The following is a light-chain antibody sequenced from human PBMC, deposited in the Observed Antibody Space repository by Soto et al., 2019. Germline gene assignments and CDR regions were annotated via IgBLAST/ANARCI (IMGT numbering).Light chain of an antibody. CDR2: GVF. Sequence: ETVLTQSPGTVSLSPGERATLSCTTSQTVNSDYLAWYQQKPGQAPRLLIYGVFNRATGIPDRFSGSGSGTYFTLTISVLEPEDSAVYYCQNYDGSPRTFGQGTKLEI. CDR3: QNYDGSPRT. V-gene: IGKV3-20*01. CDR1: QTVNSDY. J-gene: IGKJ2*01.